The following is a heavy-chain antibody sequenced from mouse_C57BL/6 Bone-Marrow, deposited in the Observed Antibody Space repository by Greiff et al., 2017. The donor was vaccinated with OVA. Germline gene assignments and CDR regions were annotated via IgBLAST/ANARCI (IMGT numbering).Heavy chain of an antibody. CDR2: IDPETGGT. CDR1: GYTFTDYE. J-gene: IGHJ2*01. CDR3: TRGVDY. V-gene: IGHV1-15*01. Sequence: VQLQQSGAELVRPGASVTLSCKASGYTFTDYEMHWVKQTPVHGLEWIGAIDPETGGTAYNQKFKGKAILTADKSSSTAYMELRILTSEASAVYYCTRGVDYWGQGTTLTVSS.